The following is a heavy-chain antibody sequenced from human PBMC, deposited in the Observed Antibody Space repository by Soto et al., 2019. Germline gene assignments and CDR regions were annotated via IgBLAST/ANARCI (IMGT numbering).Heavy chain of an antibody. CDR3: ARWTYYDSSGYYYVFDY. CDR1: GFTFSTYG. V-gene: IGHV3-33*01. Sequence: PGGSLRLSCAASGFTFSTYGMHWVRQAPGKGLEWVAVMWFDGKHQYYADSVKGRFTISRDNSKNTLYLQMNSLRADDTALYYCARWTYYDSSGYYYVFDYWGQGTLVTVPS. CDR2: MWFDGKHQ. D-gene: IGHD3-22*01. J-gene: IGHJ4*02.